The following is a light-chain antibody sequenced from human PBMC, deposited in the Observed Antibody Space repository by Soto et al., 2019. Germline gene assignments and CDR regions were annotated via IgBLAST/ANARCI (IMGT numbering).Light chain of an antibody. Sequence: QSALTQPPSASGSPGQSVTISCTGTSSDVGEYDYVSWYQQHPGKAPKLIIYEVTKRPSGVPDRFSGSKSGNTASLTVSGLQAEDEADYYCTSYATRNYVFVTGTKLTVL. CDR2: EVT. CDR1: SSDVGEYDY. V-gene: IGLV2-8*01. CDR3: TSYATRNYV. J-gene: IGLJ1*01.